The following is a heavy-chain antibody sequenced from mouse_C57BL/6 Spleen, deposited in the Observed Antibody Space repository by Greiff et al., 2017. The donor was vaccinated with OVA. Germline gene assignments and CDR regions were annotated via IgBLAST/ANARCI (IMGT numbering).Heavy chain of an antibody. Sequence: VQLQQPGPELVKPGASVKIPCKASGYTFTDYNMDWVKQSHGKSLEWIGDINPNNGGTIYNQKFKGKATLTVDKSSSTAYMELRSLTSEDAAVYYSARRHWEGYFDVWGTGTTVTVSS. CDR2: INPNNGGT. CDR1: GYTFTDYN. J-gene: IGHJ1*03. D-gene: IGHD4-1*01. V-gene: IGHV1-18*01. CDR3: ARRHWEGYFDV.